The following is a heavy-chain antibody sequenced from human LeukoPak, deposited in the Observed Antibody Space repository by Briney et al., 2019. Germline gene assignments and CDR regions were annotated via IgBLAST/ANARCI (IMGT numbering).Heavy chain of an antibody. Sequence: SETLSLTCAVYGGSFSGYYWSWIRQPPGKGLEWLGEINHSGSTNYNPSLKSRVTISVDTSKNQFSLKLSSVTAADTAVYYCARSHYIAVAGTHWSTAGGRPYYYYYGMDVWGQGTTVTVSS. D-gene: IGHD6-19*01. CDR2: INHSGST. V-gene: IGHV4-34*01. J-gene: IGHJ6*02. CDR3: ARSHYIAVAGTHWSTAGGRPYYYYYGMDV. CDR1: GGSFSGYY.